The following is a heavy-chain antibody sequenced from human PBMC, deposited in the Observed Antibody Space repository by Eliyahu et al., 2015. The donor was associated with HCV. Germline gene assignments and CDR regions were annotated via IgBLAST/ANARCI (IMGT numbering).Heavy chain of an antibody. J-gene: IGHJ4*02. CDR3: ARGSWDHYSDGGGYYFDY. CDR1: GFTFSSXX. V-gene: IGHV3-13*01. D-gene: IGHD5-24*01. CDR2: XGTAGDT. Sequence: EMQLLESGGGLVQPGGSLSLSCAASGFTFSSXXMXWVRQVXGKGXEWVSVXGTAGDTKYAGSVKGRFIVSRENAKNSLYLQINSLRAGDSAVYYCARGSWDHYSDGGGYYFDYWGQGTLVTVSS.